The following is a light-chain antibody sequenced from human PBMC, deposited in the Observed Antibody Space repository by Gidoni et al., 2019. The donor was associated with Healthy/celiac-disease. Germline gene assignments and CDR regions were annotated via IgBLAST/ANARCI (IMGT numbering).Light chain of an antibody. Sequence: SSELTQDPAVSVALGQTVRITCQEDSLRSYYARWYQQNPVQAPVLVIYGKNNRPSGSPDRFSGSSSGNTASLTITGAQAKDEADYYCNSRDSSCNHLVVFGGGTKLTVL. CDR3: NSRDSSCNHLVV. CDR1: SLRSYY. V-gene: IGLV3-19*01. CDR2: GKN. J-gene: IGLJ2*01.